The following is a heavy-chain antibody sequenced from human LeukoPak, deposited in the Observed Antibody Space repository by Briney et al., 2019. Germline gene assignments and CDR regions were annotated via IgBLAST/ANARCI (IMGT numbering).Heavy chain of an antibody. CDR1: GGSISSYY. Sequence: PSETLSFTCTVSGGSISSYYWSWIRQPAGKGLEWIGRIYTSGSTNYNPSLKSRVTMSVDTSKNQFSLKLSSVTAADTAVYYCARGISMVRGNQHFDYWGQGTLVTVSS. CDR3: ARGISMVRGNQHFDY. V-gene: IGHV4-4*07. CDR2: IYTSGST. J-gene: IGHJ4*02. D-gene: IGHD3-10*01.